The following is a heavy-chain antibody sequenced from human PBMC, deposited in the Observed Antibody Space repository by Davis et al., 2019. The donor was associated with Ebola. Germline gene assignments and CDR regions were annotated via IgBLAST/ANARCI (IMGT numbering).Heavy chain of an antibody. CDR3: ARDRTPAGYEYSSFVGGNWFDP. V-gene: IGHV3-33*08. J-gene: IGHJ5*02. CDR1: GFTFSSVG. Sequence: GESLKISCAASGFTFSSVGMHWVRQAPGKGLEWVAVIWYDGSNKYYADSVKGRFTISRDNSKNTLYLQMNSLRAEDTAVYYCARDRTPAGYEYSSFVGGNWFDPWGQGTLVTVSS. CDR2: IWYDGSNK. D-gene: IGHD6-6*01.